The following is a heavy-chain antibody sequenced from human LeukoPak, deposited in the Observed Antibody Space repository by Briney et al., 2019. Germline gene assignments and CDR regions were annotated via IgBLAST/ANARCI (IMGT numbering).Heavy chain of an antibody. J-gene: IGHJ6*03. CDR2: INPNSGGT. CDR3: ARDLAMVVDYYYYYMDV. CDR1: GYTFTGYY. Sequence: GASVKVSCKASGYTFTGYYMHWVRQAPGQGLEWMGRINPNSGGTNYAQKFQGRVTMTRDTSISTAYMELSRLRSDDTAVHYCARDLAMVVDYYYYYMDVWGKGTTVTVSS. V-gene: IGHV1-2*06. D-gene: IGHD2-15*01.